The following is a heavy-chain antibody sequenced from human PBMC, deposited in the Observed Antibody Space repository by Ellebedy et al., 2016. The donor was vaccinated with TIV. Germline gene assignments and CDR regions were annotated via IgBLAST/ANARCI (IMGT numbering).Heavy chain of an antibody. Sequence: GESLKISCAASGFTVSSNYMSWVRQAPGKGLEWVSVIYSGGSTYYADSLKGRFTISRDNSKNTLYLQMNSLRAEDTAVYYCARRPNYYGMDVWGQGTTVTVSS. J-gene: IGHJ6*02. CDR2: IYSGGST. CDR1: GFTVSSNY. V-gene: IGHV3-53*01. CDR3: ARRPNYYGMDV. D-gene: IGHD6-6*01.